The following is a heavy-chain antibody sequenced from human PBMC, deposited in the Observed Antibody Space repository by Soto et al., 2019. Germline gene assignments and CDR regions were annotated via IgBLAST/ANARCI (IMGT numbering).Heavy chain of an antibody. CDR2: ISYDGSNK. D-gene: IGHD5-12*01. CDR1: GFTFSSYG. CDR3: AKLRYADIVATIHQSPSYYYGMDV. V-gene: IGHV3-30*18. Sequence: HPGGSLRLSCAASGFTFSSYGMHWVRQAPGKGLEWVAVISYDGSNKYYADSVKGRFTISRENSKNTLYLQMNSLRAEDTAVYYCAKLRYADIVATIHQSPSYYYGMDVWGQGTTVTVSS. J-gene: IGHJ6*02.